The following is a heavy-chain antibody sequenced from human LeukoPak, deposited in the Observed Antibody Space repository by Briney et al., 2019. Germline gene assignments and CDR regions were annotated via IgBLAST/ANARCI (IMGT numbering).Heavy chain of an antibody. Sequence: GGSLRLSCAASGFTLRSSAMSGVRQAPGKGLEWVSAISGDGGTISYAASVRGRFTISRDNAKNTLFLQMSSLRAGDTALYYCAKELYGNPSGYWGQGTRVTVSS. CDR1: GFTLRSSA. CDR3: AKELYGNPSGY. V-gene: IGHV3-23*01. D-gene: IGHD2-8*01. J-gene: IGHJ4*02. CDR2: ISGDGGTI.